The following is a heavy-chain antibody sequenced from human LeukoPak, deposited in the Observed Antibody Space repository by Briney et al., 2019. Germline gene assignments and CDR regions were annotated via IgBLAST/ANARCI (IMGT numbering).Heavy chain of an antibody. CDR2: IWYDGSNK. V-gene: IGHV3-33*01. Sequence: PGGSLRLSCAASGFTFSSYGMHWVRQAPGKGLEWVAVIWYDGSNKYYADSVKGRFTISRDNSKNTLYLQMNSLRAEDTAVYHCARDLGSLRLEMATPDYWGQGTLVTVSS. CDR1: GFTFSSYG. D-gene: IGHD5-24*01. CDR3: ARDLGSLRLEMATPDY. J-gene: IGHJ4*02.